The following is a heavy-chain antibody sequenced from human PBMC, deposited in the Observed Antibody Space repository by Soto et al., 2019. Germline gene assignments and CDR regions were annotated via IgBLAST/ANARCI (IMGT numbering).Heavy chain of an antibody. CDR2: FFYNGNT. CDR1: RAFISSSTYY. J-gene: IGHJ5*02. V-gene: IGHV4-39*01. Sequence: SQNLSLTCTLSRAFISSSTYYSGWIRQPPGKGLEWIGTFFYNGNTFYNPSLQRRVTISVDTSKNQFSLSLASVTAADTAVYYCASRFHSHWSPWGQGTLVTXSS. CDR3: ASRFHSHWSP.